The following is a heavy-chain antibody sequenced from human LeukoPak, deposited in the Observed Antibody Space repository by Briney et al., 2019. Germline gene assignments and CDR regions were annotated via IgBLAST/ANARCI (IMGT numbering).Heavy chain of an antibody. D-gene: IGHD1-26*01. CDR2: IYTSGST. CDR1: GGSISSYY. Sequence: SETLSLTCTVSGGSISSYYWSWIRQPAGRGLEWIGRIYTSGSTDYNPSLKSRVTMSVDTSKNHFSLRLSSLTAADTAMYYCARENSGDYRFDYWGQGTLVTVSS. V-gene: IGHV4-4*07. J-gene: IGHJ4*02. CDR3: ARENSGDYRFDY.